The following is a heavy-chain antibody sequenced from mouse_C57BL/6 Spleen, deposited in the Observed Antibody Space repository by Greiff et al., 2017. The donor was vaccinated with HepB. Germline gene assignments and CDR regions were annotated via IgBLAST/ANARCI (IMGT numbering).Heavy chain of an antibody. V-gene: IGHV1-81*01. D-gene: IGHD3-2*02. J-gene: IGHJ4*01. Sequence: QVQLQQSGAELARPGASVKLSCKASGYTFTSYGISWVKQRTGQGLEWIGEIYPRSGNTYYNEKFKGKATLTADKSSSTAYMELRSLTSEDSAVYFCARLDSSGYDYYAMDYWGQGTSVTVSS. CDR2: IYPRSGNT. CDR1: GYTFTSYG. CDR3: ARLDSSGYDYYAMDY.